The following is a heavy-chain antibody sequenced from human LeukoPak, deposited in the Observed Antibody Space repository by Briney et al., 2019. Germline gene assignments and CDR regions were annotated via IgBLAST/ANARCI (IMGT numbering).Heavy chain of an antibody. CDR3: AREDGYNAYYYYGMDV. CDR1: VFTFSSYA. CDR2: ISYDGSNK. Sequence: GGSLRLSCAASVFTFSSYAMHCVRQAPGKGLEWVAVISYDGSNKYYADSVKGRFTISRDNSKNTLYLQMNSLRAEDTAVYYCAREDGYNAYYYYGMDVWGQGTTVTVSS. V-gene: IGHV3-30*04. D-gene: IGHD5-24*01. J-gene: IGHJ6*02.